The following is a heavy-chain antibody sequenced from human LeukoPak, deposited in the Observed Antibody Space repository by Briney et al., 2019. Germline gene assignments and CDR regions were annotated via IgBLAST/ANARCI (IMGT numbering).Heavy chain of an antibody. V-gene: IGHV4-61*02. D-gene: IGHD3-22*01. Sequence: SETLSLTCTVSGGSISSGNYYWSWIRQPAGKGLEWIGRIYTSGSTNYNPSLKSRVTISVDTSKNQFSLNLSSVTAADTAVYYCARETYYYDSSGYYRNWFGPWGQGTLVTVSS. J-gene: IGHJ5*02. CDR2: IYTSGST. CDR1: GGSISSGNYY. CDR3: ARETYYYDSSGYYRNWFGP.